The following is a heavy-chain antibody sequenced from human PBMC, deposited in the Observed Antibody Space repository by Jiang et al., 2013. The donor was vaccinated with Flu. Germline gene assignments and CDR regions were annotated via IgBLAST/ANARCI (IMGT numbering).Heavy chain of an antibody. CDR1: GYSFTSYW. CDR3: ARQAYCGGDCYGNNWFDP. J-gene: IGHJ5*02. Sequence: GSGYSFTSYWIGWVRQMPGKGLEWMGIIYPGDSDTRYSPSFQGQVTISADKSISTAYLQWSSLKASDTAMYYCARQAYCGGDCYGNNWFDPWGQGTLVTVSS. V-gene: IGHV5-51*01. CDR2: IYPGDSDT. D-gene: IGHD2-21*01.